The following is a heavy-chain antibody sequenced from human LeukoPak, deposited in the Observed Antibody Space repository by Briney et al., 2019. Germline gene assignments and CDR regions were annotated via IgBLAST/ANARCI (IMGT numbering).Heavy chain of an antibody. CDR1: GYTFTSYD. J-gene: IGHJ3*02. V-gene: IGHV1-8*01. Sequence: ASVKVSCKASGYTFTSYDINWVRQATGQGLEWMGWMNPNSGNTGYAQKFQGRVTMTRNTSISTAYMELSSLRSEDTAVYYCARGGDSSGYYLDDAFDIWGQGTMVTVSS. D-gene: IGHD3-22*01. CDR2: MNPNSGNT. CDR3: ARGGDSSGYYLDDAFDI.